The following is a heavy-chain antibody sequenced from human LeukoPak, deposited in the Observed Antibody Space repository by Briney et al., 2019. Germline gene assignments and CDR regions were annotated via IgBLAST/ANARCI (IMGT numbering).Heavy chain of an antibody. CDR3: AREGYCSGGSCYYFDY. Sequence: SETLSLTSAVYGGSFSGYYWSWIRQPPGKGLEWIGEINHSGSTNYNPSLKSRVTISVDTSKNQFSLKLSSVTAADTAVYYCAREGYCSGGSCYYFDYWGQGTLVTVSS. CDR1: GGSFSGYY. D-gene: IGHD2-15*01. J-gene: IGHJ4*02. V-gene: IGHV4-34*01. CDR2: INHSGST.